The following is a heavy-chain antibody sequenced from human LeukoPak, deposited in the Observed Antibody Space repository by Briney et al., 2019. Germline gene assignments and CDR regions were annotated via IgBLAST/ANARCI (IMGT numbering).Heavy chain of an antibody. D-gene: IGHD5-18*01. CDR2: IKQDGSEE. CDR1: GFTFNNYW. Sequence: PGGSLRLSCASFGFTFNNYWMNWVRQAPGKGLEWVANIKQDGSEEYYVDSVKGRFTISRDNANNSLYLQMNSLRVEDTAVYYCARAKIPIQLWSLVDYWGQGTLVTVSS. V-gene: IGHV3-7*01. J-gene: IGHJ4*02. CDR3: ARAKIPIQLWSLVDY.